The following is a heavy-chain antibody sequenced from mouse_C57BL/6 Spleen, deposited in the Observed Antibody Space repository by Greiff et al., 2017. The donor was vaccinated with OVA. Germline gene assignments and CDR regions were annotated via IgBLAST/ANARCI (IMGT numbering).Heavy chain of an antibody. CDR1: GYTFTDYY. D-gene: IGHD1-1*01. J-gene: IGHJ2*01. CDR2: IGPGSGST. CDR3: ARWAVTTVVKDYFDY. Sequence: QVQLQQSGAELVKPGASVKISCKASGYTFTDYYINWVKQRPGQGLEWIGKIGPGSGSTYYTEKFKGKATLTADKSSSTAYMQLSSLTSEESAVYFCARWAVTTVVKDYFDYWGQGTTLTVSS. V-gene: IGHV1-77*01.